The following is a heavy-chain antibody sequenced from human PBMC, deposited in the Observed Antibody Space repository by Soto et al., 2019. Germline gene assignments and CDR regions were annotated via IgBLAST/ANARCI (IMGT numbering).Heavy chain of an antibody. V-gene: IGHV4-31*03. CDR1: GGTICSGGYY. Sequence: HSDTLSLTGTVSGGTICSGGYYWSWIRQHPGKGLEWIGYIYYSGSTYYNPSLKSRVTISVDTSKNQFSLKLGSVTAADSAVYYCARYKCSGCSCYTRGIDVWGQGTTVTVSS. CDR2: IYYSGST. J-gene: IGHJ6*02. CDR3: ARYKCSGCSCYTRGIDV. D-gene: IGHD2-15*01.